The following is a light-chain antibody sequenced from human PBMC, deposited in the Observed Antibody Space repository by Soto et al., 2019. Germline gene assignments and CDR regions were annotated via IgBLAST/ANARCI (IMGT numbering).Light chain of an antibody. V-gene: IGKV3-20*01. CDR3: QSKDT. J-gene: IGKJ5*01. Sequence: EIVLTQSPGTLSLSPGERATLSCRASQSVSSSYLAWYQQKPGQAPRLLIYGASSRATGIPDRFGGSGSGTDFTLTISRLEPEDFAVYYCQSKDTFGQGTRLEIK. CDR1: QSVSSSY. CDR2: GAS.